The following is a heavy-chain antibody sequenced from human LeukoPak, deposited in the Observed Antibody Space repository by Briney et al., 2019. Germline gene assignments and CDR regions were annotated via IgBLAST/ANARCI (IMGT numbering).Heavy chain of an antibody. V-gene: IGHV4-59*12. D-gene: IGHD4-17*01. J-gene: IGHJ3*02. CDR1: GGSISSYY. CDR2: IYYSGST. Sequence: SETLSLTCTVSGGSISSYYWSWIRQPPGKGLEWIGYIYYSGSTNYNPSLKSRVTMSVDTSKNQFSLKLSSVTAADTAVYYCPRDLRTSGDYDDAFDIWGQGTMVTVSS. CDR3: PRDLRTSGDYDDAFDI.